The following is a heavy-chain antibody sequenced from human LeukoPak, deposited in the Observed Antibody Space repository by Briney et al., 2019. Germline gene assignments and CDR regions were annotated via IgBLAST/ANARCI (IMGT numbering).Heavy chain of an antibody. V-gene: IGHV3-30*02. CDR3: AREDRVIFGVIISYFDY. J-gene: IGHJ4*02. D-gene: IGHD3-3*01. CDR2: IRYDGSNK. Sequence: GGSLRLSCAASGFTFSSYGMHWVRQAPGKGLEWVAFIRYDGSNKYYADSVKGRFTISRDNSKNTLYLQMNSLRAEDTAVYYCAREDRVIFGVIISYFDYWGQGALVTVSS. CDR1: GFTFSSYG.